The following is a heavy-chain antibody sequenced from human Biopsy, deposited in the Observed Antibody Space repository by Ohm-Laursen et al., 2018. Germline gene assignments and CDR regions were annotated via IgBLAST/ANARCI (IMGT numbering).Heavy chain of an antibody. CDR1: GGMFNSYT. Sequence: SVKVSCKASGGMFNSYTINWLRQAPGQGLQWMGGIMSLYNTTNYAQKFWDRITVTADKSTNTVYMTLSSLTSEDTAVYFCARGLGGYDYWYFDLWSRGTLVIVSS. J-gene: IGHJ2*01. CDR2: IMSLYNTT. CDR3: ARGLGGYDYWYFDL. D-gene: IGHD5-12*01. V-gene: IGHV1-69*06.